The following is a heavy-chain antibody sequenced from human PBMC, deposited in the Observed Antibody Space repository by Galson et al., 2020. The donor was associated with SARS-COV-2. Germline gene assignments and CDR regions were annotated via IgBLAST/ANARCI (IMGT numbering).Heavy chain of an antibody. CDR1: GDSVSSNSAA. Sequence: SQTLSLTCAISGDSVSSNSAAWNWIRQSPSRGLEWLGRTYYRSKWYSDYAVSVKSRITINPDTSKNQFSLQLNSVDPEDTAVYYCARSPGIAVARTCDYWGQGTQVTVSS. D-gene: IGHD6-19*01. CDR3: ARSPGIAVARTCDY. V-gene: IGHV6-1*01. CDR2: TYYRSKWYS. J-gene: IGHJ4*02.